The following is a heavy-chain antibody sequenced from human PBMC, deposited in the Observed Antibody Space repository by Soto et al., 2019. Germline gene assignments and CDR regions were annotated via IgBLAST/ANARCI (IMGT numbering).Heavy chain of an antibody. Sequence: PSETLSLTCTVSGGSISHYYWSWIRQPPGKGLEWIGYIYYSGSANYNPSFKSRVIISVDTSKNQFSLKLSSVTAADTAVYFCARGGSSWSGAWYFDLWGRGTLVTVSS. CDR3: ARGGSSWSGAWYFDL. CDR2: IYYSGSA. J-gene: IGHJ2*01. D-gene: IGHD6-13*01. CDR1: GGSISHYY. V-gene: IGHV4-59*01.